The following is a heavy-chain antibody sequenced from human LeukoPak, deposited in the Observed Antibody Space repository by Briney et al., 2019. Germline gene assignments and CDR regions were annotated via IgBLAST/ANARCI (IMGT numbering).Heavy chain of an antibody. J-gene: IGHJ5*02. CDR2: IGTAGDT. D-gene: IGHD3-16*01. V-gene: IGHV3-13*01. Sequence: GGSLRLSCAASGFTFSSYDMHWVRQATGKGLEWVSAIGTAGDTYYPGSVKGRFTISRENAKNSLDLQMNSLRAGDTAGYDCARAVVGGVKYNGFAPWGQGTLVTVSS. CDR3: ARAVVGGVKYNGFAP. CDR1: GFTFSSYD.